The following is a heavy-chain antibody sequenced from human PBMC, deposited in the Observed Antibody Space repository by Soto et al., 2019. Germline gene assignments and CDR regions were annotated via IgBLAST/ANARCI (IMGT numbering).Heavy chain of an antibody. CDR3: ARGPTYQTYKDNRSAHQFDY. CDR2: IYYSGST. D-gene: IGHD2-15*01. Sequence: SETLSLTCTVSGGSISSGDYFWSWIRQPPGKGLEWIGYIYYSGSTYYDPSLKSRVTISVDTSKNQSSLKLSSVTAADTAVYYCARGPTYQTYKDNRSAHQFDYWGQGTLVTVSS. J-gene: IGHJ4*02. V-gene: IGHV4-30-4*01. CDR1: GGSISSGDYF.